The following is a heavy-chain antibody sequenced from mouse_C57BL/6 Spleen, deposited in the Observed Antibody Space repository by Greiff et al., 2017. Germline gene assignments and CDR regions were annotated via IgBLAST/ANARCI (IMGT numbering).Heavy chain of an antibody. J-gene: IGHJ4*01. D-gene: IGHD1-1*01. CDR3: AREGTGDDGSTYAMDY. CDR2: ISSGGSYT. Sequence: EVQVVESGGDLVKPGGSLKLSCAASGFTFSSYGMSWVRQTPDKRLEWVATISSGGSYTYYPDSVKGRFTISSDNAKNTLYLEMSSLKSEDRAMYYWAREGTGDDGSTYAMDYWGQGTSVTVSA. V-gene: IGHV5-6*01. CDR1: GFTFSSYG.